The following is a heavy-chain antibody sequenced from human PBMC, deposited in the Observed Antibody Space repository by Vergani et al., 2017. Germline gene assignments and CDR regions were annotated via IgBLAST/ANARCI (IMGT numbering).Heavy chain of an antibody. CDR2: INHSGST. CDR3: ARVNGRGNYYYGMDV. D-gene: IGHD2-8*01. V-gene: IGHV4-34*01. CDR1: GGSFSGYY. J-gene: IGHJ6*02. Sequence: QVQLQQWGAGLLKPSETLSLTCAVYGGSFSGYYWSWIRQPPGKGLEWIGEINHSGSTNYNPSLKSRVTISVDTSKNQFSLKLSSVTAADTAVYYCARVNGRGNYYYGMDVWGQGP.